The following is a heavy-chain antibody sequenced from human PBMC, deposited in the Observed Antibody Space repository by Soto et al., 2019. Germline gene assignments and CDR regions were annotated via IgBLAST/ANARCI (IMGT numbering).Heavy chain of an antibody. CDR3: ARGSGVTYCGGDCDAGHYYYYGMDV. D-gene: IGHD2-21*02. Sequence: PSETLSLTCTVSAGSLSSDSYYWSWIRQPPGKGLEWIGYIFHSESTNYNPSLKSRVIMSVDTSKKQFSLKLSSVTAADTAVYYGARGSGVTYCGGDCDAGHYYYYGMDVWGQGTTVTVSS. CDR1: AGSLSSDSYY. J-gene: IGHJ6*02. V-gene: IGHV4-61*01. CDR2: IFHSEST.